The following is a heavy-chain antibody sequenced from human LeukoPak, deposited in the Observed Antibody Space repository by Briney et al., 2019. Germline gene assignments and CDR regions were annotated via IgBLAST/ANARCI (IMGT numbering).Heavy chain of an antibody. Sequence: SQTLSLTCTASGGSISSGSYYWSWIRQPAGKGLEWIGRIYTSGSTNYNPSLKSRVTISVDTSKNQFSLKLSSVTAADTAVYYCASTPYDFWSGYGGLDYWGQGTLVTVSS. D-gene: IGHD3-3*01. CDR3: ASTPYDFWSGYGGLDY. J-gene: IGHJ4*02. V-gene: IGHV4-61*02. CDR2: IYTSGST. CDR1: GGSISSGSYY.